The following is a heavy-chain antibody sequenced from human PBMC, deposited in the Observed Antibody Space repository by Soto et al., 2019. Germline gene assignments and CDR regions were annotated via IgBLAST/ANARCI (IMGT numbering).Heavy chain of an antibody. CDR2: IRNEPYVYTT. V-gene: IGHV3-72*01. Sequence: EVQLVASGGGLVQPGGSLRLSCVASGFSLSDHYMDWVRQAPGKGLEWLGLIRNEPYVYTTNYAASVTGRFTISRDDSKNSLFLQMDSLTAEDAAIDYCADVTWKHDYLPWGQGSLVTVSS. D-gene: IGHD4-17*01. CDR1: GFSLSDHY. CDR3: ADVTWKHDYLP. J-gene: IGHJ4*02.